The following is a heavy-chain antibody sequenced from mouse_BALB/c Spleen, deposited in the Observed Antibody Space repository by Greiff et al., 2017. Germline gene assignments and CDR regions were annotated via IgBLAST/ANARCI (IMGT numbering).Heavy chain of an antibody. D-gene: IGHD2-4*01. CDR2: IDPANGNT. J-gene: IGHJ3*01. Sequence: EVKLMESGAELVKPGASVKLSCTASGFNIKDTYMHWVKQRPEQGLEWIGRIDPANGNTKYDPKFQGKATITADTSSNTAYLQLSSLTSEDTAVYYCASFPYDYDVGFAYWGQGTLVTVSA. V-gene: IGHV14-3*02. CDR3: ASFPYDYDVGFAY. CDR1: GFNIKDTY.